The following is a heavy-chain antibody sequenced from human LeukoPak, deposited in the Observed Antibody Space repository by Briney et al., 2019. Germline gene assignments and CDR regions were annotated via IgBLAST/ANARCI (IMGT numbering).Heavy chain of an antibody. Sequence: GRSLRLSCAASGFTFSSYAMHWVRQAPGKGLEGVAVISYDGSNKYYADSVKGRFTISRDNSKHTLYLQMNSLRAEDTAVYYCARPYYYGSGSYQTHYYYYYMAVWGKGTTVTVSS. J-gene: IGHJ6*03. V-gene: IGHV3-30*04. CDR2: ISYDGSNK. CDR1: GFTFSSYA. D-gene: IGHD3-10*01. CDR3: ARPYYYGSGSYQTHYYYYYMAV.